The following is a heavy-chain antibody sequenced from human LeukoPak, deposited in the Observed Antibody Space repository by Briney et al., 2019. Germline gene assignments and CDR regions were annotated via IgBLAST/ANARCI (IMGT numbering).Heavy chain of an antibody. J-gene: IGHJ4*02. V-gene: IGHV1-69*01. Sequence: SVKVSCKASGGTLSNYAISWVRQAPGHGLEWMGGIIPLFGTANYAQKFQGRVTITADESTSTAYMELSSLRSEDTAVYYCAREFTSSLDYWGQGTLVTVSS. CDR3: AREFTSSLDY. CDR2: IIPLFGTA. CDR1: GGTLSNYA.